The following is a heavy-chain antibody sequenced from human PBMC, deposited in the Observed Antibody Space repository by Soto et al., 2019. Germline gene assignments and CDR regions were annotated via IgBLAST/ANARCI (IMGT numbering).Heavy chain of an antibody. CDR1: GGSISSYY. D-gene: IGHD3-3*01. J-gene: IGHJ5*02. CDR3: ARARGDAYGYGFWWFAP. CDR2: IYYSGST. Sequence: PSETLSLTCTVSGGSISSYYWSWIRQPPGKGLEWIGYIYYSGSTNYNPSLKSRVTISVDTSKNQFSLKLSSVTAADTAVYYCARARGDAYGYGFWWFAPWGQGTLVTVSS. V-gene: IGHV4-59*01.